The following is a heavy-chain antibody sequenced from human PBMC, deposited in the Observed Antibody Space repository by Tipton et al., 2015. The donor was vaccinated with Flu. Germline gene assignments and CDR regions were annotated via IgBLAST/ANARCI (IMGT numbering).Heavy chain of an antibody. CDR2: ISYNGSP. Sequence: LVQSSETLSLTCSVSGASISNFCWSWIRQPPGKGLEWIAYISYNGSPNYHPSLKSRVTISVNTPKNEFSLSLTSVTGADTAVYYCAKDDCGAGPFYNGMDVWGQGTTVTVS. J-gene: IGHJ6*02. CDR3: AKDDCGAGPFYNGMDV. D-gene: IGHD4/OR15-4a*01. V-gene: IGHV4-59*01. CDR1: GASISNFC.